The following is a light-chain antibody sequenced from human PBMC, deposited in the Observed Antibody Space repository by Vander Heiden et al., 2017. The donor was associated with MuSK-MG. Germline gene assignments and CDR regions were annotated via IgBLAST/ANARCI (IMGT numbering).Light chain of an antibody. J-gene: IGKJ2*01. Sequence: EIVLTQSPATLSLSPGERATLSCGASQSVSSSYLAWYQQKPGRAPRLLIYDASSRATGIPDRFSGSGSGTDFTLTISRLEPEDFAVYYCQQAGSAPFTFGPGTKVEIK. CDR3: QQAGSAPFT. V-gene: IGKV3D-20*01. CDR1: QSVSSSY. CDR2: DAS.